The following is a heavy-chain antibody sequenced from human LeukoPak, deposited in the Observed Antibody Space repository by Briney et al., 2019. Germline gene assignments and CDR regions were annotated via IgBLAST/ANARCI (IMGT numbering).Heavy chain of an antibody. J-gene: IGHJ4*02. CDR1: GGSFSGYY. D-gene: IGHD3-22*01. V-gene: IGHV4-34*01. Sequence: SETLSLTCAVYGGSFSGYYWSWIRQPPGKGLEWIGEINHSGRTNYNPSLKSRVTISVDTSKNQFSLKLSSVTAADTAVYYCARGGYYYDSSGYYRFDYWGQGTLVTVSS. CDR2: INHSGRT. CDR3: ARGGYYYDSSGYYRFDY.